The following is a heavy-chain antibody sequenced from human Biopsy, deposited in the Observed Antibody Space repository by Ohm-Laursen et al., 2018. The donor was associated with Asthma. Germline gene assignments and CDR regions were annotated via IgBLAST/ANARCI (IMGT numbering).Heavy chain of an antibody. CDR2: ITSSSSYI. Sequence: SLRLSCTASGSTFSSSNMNWVRQAPGKGLEWVSSITSSSSYIFYADSVKGRFTISRDNPRNSLYLQMNSLRAEDTAVYYCARDAPTGGYIDYWGLGTLVTVSS. D-gene: IGHD7-27*01. V-gene: IGHV3-21*01. J-gene: IGHJ4*02. CDR1: GSTFSSSN. CDR3: ARDAPTGGYIDY.